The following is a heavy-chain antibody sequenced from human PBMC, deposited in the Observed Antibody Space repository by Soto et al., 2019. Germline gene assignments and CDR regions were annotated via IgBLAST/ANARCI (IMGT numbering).Heavy chain of an antibody. Sequence: GGSLRLSCAASGFTFDDYAMHWVRQAPGKGLEWVSGISWNSGSIGYADSVKGRFTISRDNAKNSLYLQMNSLRAEDTALYYCAKATGDGLVDYWGQGTLVTVSS. CDR1: GFTFDDYA. CDR3: AKATGDGLVDY. J-gene: IGHJ4*02. CDR2: ISWNSGSI. V-gene: IGHV3-9*01. D-gene: IGHD7-27*01.